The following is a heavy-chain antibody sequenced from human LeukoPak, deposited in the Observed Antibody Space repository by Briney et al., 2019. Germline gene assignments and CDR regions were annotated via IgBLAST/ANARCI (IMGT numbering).Heavy chain of an antibody. CDR3: ARGRLRYFDWLLLYFDY. J-gene: IGHJ4*02. D-gene: IGHD3-9*01. V-gene: IGHV4-59*12. CDR2: IYYSGTT. CDR1: GGSISFYY. Sequence: PSETLSLTCTVSGGSISFYYWTWIRQPPGKGLEWIGYIYYSGTTNYNPSLKSRVTISVDTSKNQFSLKLSSVTAADTAVYYCARGRLRYFDWLLLYFDYWGQGTLVTVSS.